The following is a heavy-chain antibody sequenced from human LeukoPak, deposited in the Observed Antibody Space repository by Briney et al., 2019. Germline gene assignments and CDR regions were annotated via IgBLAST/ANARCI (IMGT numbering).Heavy chain of an antibody. J-gene: IGHJ2*01. V-gene: IGHV3-74*01. CDR2: ITSDGSAT. CDR3: ARDASPGYFDL. Sequence: GGSLRLSCAVSAFTFSSYWMHWVRQSPGKGLAWVSRITSDGSATDYADSVRGRFTVSRDNAKNTLFLHMDSLRVEDTAVYYCARDASPGYFDLWGRGTLVTVSS. CDR1: AFTFSSYW.